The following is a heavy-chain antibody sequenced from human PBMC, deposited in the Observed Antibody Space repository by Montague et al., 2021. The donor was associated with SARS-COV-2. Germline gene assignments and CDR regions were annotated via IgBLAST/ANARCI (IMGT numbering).Heavy chain of an antibody. Sequence: SETLSLTCTVSGGSISSTSYYWGWIRQPPGKGLEWIGSIYYSGSTYYNPSLKSRVTISVDTSKNQFSLKLSSVTAADTAMYYCVRQPGQWLPREWFWFDPWGQGTLVTVSS. D-gene: IGHD6-19*01. J-gene: IGHJ5*02. CDR1: GGSISSTSYY. V-gene: IGHV4-39*01. CDR2: IYYSGST. CDR3: VRQPGQWLPREWFWFDP.